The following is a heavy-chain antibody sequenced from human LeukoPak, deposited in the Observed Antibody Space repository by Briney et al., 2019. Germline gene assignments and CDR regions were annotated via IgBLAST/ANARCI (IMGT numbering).Heavy chain of an antibody. CDR3: ARQSTRYIRDAFDI. V-gene: IGHV5-51*01. Sequence: GESLKISCKGSGYIFTNNWIGWVRQMPGKGLEWMGIIYPGDSDTKYSPSFQGQVTLSADKSISTAYLQWRSLKASDTAMYYCARQSTRYIRDAFDIWGQGTMVTVSS. CDR1: GYIFTNNW. CDR2: IYPGDSDT. D-gene: IGHD3-9*01. J-gene: IGHJ3*02.